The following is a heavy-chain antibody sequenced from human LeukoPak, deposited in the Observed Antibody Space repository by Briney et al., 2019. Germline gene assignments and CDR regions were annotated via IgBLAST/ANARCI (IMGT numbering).Heavy chain of an antibody. CDR3: ASHSSSWGYFDY. D-gene: IGHD6-13*01. CDR2: IYSGGST. Sequence: GGSLRLSCAASGFTVSSNYMSWVRQAPGKGLEWVSVIYSGGSTYYADSVKGRFTISRDNSKNTLYLQMNSLRAEDTAVYYCASHSSSWGYFDYWGQGTLVTVSS. V-gene: IGHV3-53*01. J-gene: IGHJ4*02. CDR1: GFTVSSNY.